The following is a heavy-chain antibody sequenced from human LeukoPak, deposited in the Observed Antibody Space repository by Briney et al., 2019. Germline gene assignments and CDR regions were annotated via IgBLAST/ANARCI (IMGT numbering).Heavy chain of an antibody. CDR2: TYYRSKWYN. CDR3: ARIPLVRAPGAFDI. Sequence: SQTLSLTCAISGDSVSSNSAAWNWIRQSPSRGLEWQGSTYYRSKWYNDYAVSVKSRITINPDTSKNQFSLQLNSVTPEDTAVYYCARIPLVRAPGAFDIWGQGTMVTVSS. J-gene: IGHJ3*02. V-gene: IGHV6-1*01. D-gene: IGHD6-13*01. CDR1: GDSVSSNSAA.